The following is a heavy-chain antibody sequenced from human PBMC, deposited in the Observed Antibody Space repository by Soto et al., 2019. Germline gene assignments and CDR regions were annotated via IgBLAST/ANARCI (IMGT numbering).Heavy chain of an antibody. CDR3: ARGEVVACNWFDP. Sequence: QVQMQESGPGLVKPSQTLYLTCSVSGGSIIDSGSFYWNWIRQHPGKGLGWIGYIYYSGSTYYNRSLKSRATISLDTSKNQFSLKLTSVTAADTAIYYCARGEVVACNWFDPWGQGTLVTVSS. J-gene: IGHJ5*02. D-gene: IGHD2-15*01. V-gene: IGHV4-31*03. CDR2: IYYSGST. CDR1: GGSIIDSGSFY.